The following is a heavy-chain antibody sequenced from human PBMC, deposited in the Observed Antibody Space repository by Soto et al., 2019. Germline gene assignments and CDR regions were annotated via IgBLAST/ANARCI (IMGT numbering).Heavy chain of an antibody. CDR2: IYHSGST. CDR3: ARVPDV. CDR1: GWSINTYY. J-gene: IGHJ6*02. Sequence: SETLSLTCTVSGWSINTYYWSWIRQPPGKGLEWIGYIYHSGSTYYNPSLKSRVTISVDRSKNQFSLKLSSVTAADTAVYYCARVPDVWGQGTTVTVSS. V-gene: IGHV4-59*12.